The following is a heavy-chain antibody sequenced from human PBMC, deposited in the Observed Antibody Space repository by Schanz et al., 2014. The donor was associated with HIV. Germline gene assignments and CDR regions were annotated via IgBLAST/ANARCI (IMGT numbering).Heavy chain of an antibody. CDR2: ISAYNGKT. CDR1: GYIFTSNG. J-gene: IGHJ6*02. V-gene: IGHV1-18*01. Sequence: QVQLVQSGAEVTEPGASVKVSCEASGYIFTSNGISWVRQAPGQGLEWMGWISAYNGKTNYARKVQGRVTMTTDTSTTTAYMELRSLRSDDTAVYYCARGARYGMDVWGQGTTVTVSS. CDR3: ARGARYGMDV.